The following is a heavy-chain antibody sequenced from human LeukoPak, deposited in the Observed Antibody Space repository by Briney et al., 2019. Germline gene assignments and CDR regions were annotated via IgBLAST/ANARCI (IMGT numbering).Heavy chain of an antibody. CDR3: ARVVGSHYAFDY. D-gene: IGHD1-26*01. Sequence: GGSLRLSCAASEFTVSSNSMSWVRQAPGKGLEWVSVIHSGGNTYCADSVKGRFTISRDYSKNTLYLQMNSLRAEDTAVYYCARVVGSHYAFDYWGQGTLVTVSS. V-gene: IGHV3-66*01. J-gene: IGHJ4*02. CDR2: IHSGGNT. CDR1: EFTVSSNS.